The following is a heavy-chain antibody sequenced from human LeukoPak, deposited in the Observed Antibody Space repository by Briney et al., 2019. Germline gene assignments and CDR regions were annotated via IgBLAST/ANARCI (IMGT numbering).Heavy chain of an antibody. CDR2: ISGSGGST. D-gene: IGHD3-3*01. J-gene: IGHJ6*02. CDR1: GFTFSSYA. V-gene: IGHV3-23*01. Sequence: PGGSLRLSCAASGFTFSSYAMSWVRQAPGKGLEWVSAISGSGGSTYYADSVKGRFTISRDNSKNTLYLQMNSLRAEDTAVYYCAKDPQYYDFWSGYYTGMDYYYGMDVWGQGTTATVSS. CDR3: AKDPQYYDFWSGYYTGMDYYYGMDV.